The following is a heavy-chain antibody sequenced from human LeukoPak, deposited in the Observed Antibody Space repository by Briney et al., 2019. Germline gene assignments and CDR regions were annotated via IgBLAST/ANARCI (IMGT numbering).Heavy chain of an antibody. D-gene: IGHD4-17*01. J-gene: IGHJ3*02. CDR1: GFAFSRYA. Sequence: PGGSLRLSCAASGFAFSRYALSWVRQDPAKGLEWVSALSGNGGSTDYADSVKGRFTISRDNSKNTLYLQMNSLRAEDTAVYYCAKDHGDYAFDIWGQGTMVTVSS. CDR2: LSGNGGST. CDR3: AKDHGDYAFDI. V-gene: IGHV3-23*01.